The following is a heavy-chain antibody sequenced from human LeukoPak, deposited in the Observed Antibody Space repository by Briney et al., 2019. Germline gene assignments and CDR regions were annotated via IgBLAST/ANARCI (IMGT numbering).Heavy chain of an antibody. J-gene: IGHJ5*02. CDR1: GYTFTSYG. CDR2: ISAYNGHT. CDR3: ARGSFWFDP. V-gene: IGHV1-18*01. D-gene: IGHD2-15*01. Sequence: AAVKVSCKASGYTFTSYGITWVRQAPGQGLEWMGWISAYNGHTNYAQKMQGRVTMTTETSTRTAYMELRSLRSDDTAVYYCARGSFWFDPWGQGTLVTVSS.